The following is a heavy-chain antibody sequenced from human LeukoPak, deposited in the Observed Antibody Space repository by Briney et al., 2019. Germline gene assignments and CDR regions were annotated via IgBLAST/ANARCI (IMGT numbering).Heavy chain of an antibody. J-gene: IGHJ6*02. Sequence: GSLRLSCAASGFTFSNAWMSWVRQAPGKGLEWVGRIKSKTDGGTTDYAAPVKGRFTISRDDSKNTLYLQMNSLKTEDTAVYYCTTVCGSHPGWYYYGMDVWGQGTTVTVSS. V-gene: IGHV3-15*01. CDR3: TTVCGSHPGWYYYGMDV. D-gene: IGHD1-26*01. CDR2: IKSKTDGGTT. CDR1: GFTFSNAW.